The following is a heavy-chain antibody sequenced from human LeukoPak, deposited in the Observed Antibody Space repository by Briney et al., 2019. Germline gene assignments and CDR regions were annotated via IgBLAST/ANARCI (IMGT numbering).Heavy chain of an antibody. CDR3: ARTQQLGGGSNFGY. CDR2: IYCSGST. D-gene: IGHD6-13*01. Sequence: SETLSLTCTVSGGSISSSSYYWGWIRQPPGKGLEWIGSIYCSGSTYYNPSLKSRVTISVDTSKNQFSLKLSSVTAADTAVYYCARTQQLGGGSNFGYWGQGTLVTVSS. V-gene: IGHV4-39*07. J-gene: IGHJ4*02. CDR1: GGSISSSSYY.